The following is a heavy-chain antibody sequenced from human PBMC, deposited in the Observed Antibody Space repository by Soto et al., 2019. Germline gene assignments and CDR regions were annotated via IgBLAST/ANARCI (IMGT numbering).Heavy chain of an antibody. CDR2: IYYSGST. J-gene: IGHJ2*01. D-gene: IGHD4-17*01. Sequence: QVQLQESGPGLVKPSQTLSLTCTVSGGSISSGDYYWSWIRQPPGKGLEWIGYIYYSGSTYYNPSLKSRGTISVDTSKNQFALKLSSVTAADTAGYYCARGTTVTTFVYFDLWGRCTLVTVSS. CDR3: ARGTTVTTFVYFDL. CDR1: GGSISSGDYY. V-gene: IGHV4-30-4*01.